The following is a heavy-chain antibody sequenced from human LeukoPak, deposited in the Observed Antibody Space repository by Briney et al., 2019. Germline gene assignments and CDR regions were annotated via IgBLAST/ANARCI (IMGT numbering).Heavy chain of an antibody. J-gene: IGHJ4*02. Sequence: GGSLRLSCAASGFTFSSYAMTWVRQAPGKGLEWVSALSGSGGSTYYADSVKGRFTISRDNPQNTLYLQMNSLRAEDTAVYYCAKDWAGSDKRYYFDYWGQGTLVTVSS. CDR2: LSGSGGST. CDR3: AKDWAGSDKRYYFDY. V-gene: IGHV3-23*01. CDR1: GFTFSSYA. D-gene: IGHD5-24*01.